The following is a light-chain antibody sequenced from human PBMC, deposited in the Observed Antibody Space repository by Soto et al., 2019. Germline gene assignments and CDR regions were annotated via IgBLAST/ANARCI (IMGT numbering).Light chain of an antibody. CDR1: QGISSY. V-gene: IGKV1-9*01. J-gene: IGKJ3*01. CDR3: QQLNSYPRT. Sequence: IQLTQSPSSLSASVGDRVTITCRASQGISSYLAWSQQKPGKAPKLLIYAASTLQSGVPSRFSGSGSGTDFTLTICSLQPEYFATYYCQQLNSYPRTVGPGTKVDSK. CDR2: AAS.